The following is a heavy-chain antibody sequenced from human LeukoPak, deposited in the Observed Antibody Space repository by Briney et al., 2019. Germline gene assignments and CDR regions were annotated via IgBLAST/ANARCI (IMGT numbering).Heavy chain of an antibody. J-gene: IGHJ4*02. D-gene: IGHD6-19*01. CDR3: ARSYSSGWYGHFDY. Sequence: GGSLRLSCAASGFTFSSYAMHWVRQAPGKGLEWVAVISYDGSNKYYADSVKGRFTISRDDSKNTLYLQMNSLRAEDTAVYYCARSYSSGWYGHFDYWGQGTLVTVSS. CDR2: ISYDGSNK. V-gene: IGHV3-30-3*01. CDR1: GFTFSSYA.